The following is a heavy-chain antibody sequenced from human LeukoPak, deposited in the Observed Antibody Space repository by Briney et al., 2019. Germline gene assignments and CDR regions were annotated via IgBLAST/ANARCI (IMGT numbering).Heavy chain of an antibody. CDR3: ASGGSGRPFDY. CDR2: INHSGST. V-gene: IGHV4-34*01. Sequence: PSETLSLTCAVYGGSFSGYYWSWIRQPPGKGLEWIGEINHSGSTNYNPSLKSRVTISVDTSKNQFSLKLSSVTAVDTAVYYCASGGSGRPFDYWGQGTLVTVSS. D-gene: IGHD3-10*01. CDR1: GGSFSGYY. J-gene: IGHJ4*02.